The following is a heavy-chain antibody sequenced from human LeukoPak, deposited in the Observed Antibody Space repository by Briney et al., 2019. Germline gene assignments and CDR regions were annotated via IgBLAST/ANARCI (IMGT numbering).Heavy chain of an antibody. J-gene: IGHJ4*02. CDR2: AYYSGST. CDR1: GGSISSSSYY. Sequence: SDTLSLTCTVSGGSISSSSYYWGWVRQPPGKGLEWLGSAYYSGSTHYSPSLKSRVTISVDTSKNQFSLKLSSVTAADTAVFYCASIRVGPIYYFDFWGQGTLVTVSS. D-gene: IGHD1-26*01. V-gene: IGHV4-39*07. CDR3: ASIRVGPIYYFDF.